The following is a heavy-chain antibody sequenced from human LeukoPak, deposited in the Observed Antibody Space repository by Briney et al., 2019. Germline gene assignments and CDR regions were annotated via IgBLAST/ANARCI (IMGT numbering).Heavy chain of an antibody. J-gene: IGHJ4*02. Sequence: SETLSLTCAVYGGSFSGYYWSWIRQPPGKGLEWIGEINHSGSTNYNPSLKSRVTISVDTSKNQFSLKLSSVTAADTAVYYCARKSSRGYSSSWYEAQTRGYFDYWGQGTLVTVSS. V-gene: IGHV4-34*01. D-gene: IGHD6-13*01. CDR3: ARKSSRGYSSSWYEAQTRGYFDY. CDR1: GGSFSGYY. CDR2: INHSGST.